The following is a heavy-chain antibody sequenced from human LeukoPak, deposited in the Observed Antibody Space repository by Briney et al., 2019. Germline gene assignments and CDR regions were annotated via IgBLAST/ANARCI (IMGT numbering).Heavy chain of an antibody. CDR2: ISYSGST. J-gene: IGHJ4*02. CDR1: GGSINSYY. V-gene: IGHV4-59*01. Sequence: SETLSLTCTVSGGSINSYYWSWIRQPPGKGLEWIGYISYSGSTNYNPSLKSRVTISVDTSKNLFFLKLTSVTAADTALYYCARGNANWGQRTLVTVSS. CDR3: ARGNAN.